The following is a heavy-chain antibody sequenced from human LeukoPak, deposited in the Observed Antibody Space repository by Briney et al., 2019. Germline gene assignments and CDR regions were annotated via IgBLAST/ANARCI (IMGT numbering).Heavy chain of an antibody. J-gene: IGHJ5*02. CDR1: IFTFSNYA. CDR2: ISGSGDST. Sequence: PGGSLRLSCAASIFTFSNYAMSWVRQAPGEGLERVSGISGSGDSTYYADSVKGRFTISRDNSKNTLYLQMNSLRAEDTAVYYCAKDRGEVVAATTPSWFDPWGQGTLVTVSS. CDR3: AKDRGEVVAATTPSWFDP. V-gene: IGHV3-23*01. D-gene: IGHD2-15*01.